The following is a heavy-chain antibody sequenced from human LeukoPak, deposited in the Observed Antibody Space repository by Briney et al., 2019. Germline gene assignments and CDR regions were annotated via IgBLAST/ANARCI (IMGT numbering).Heavy chain of an antibody. J-gene: IGHJ4*02. CDR1: GFTVSSNY. V-gene: IGHV3-53*01. Sequence: PGGSLRLSCAASGFTVSSNYMSWVRQAPGKGLEWVSVIYSGGSTYYADSVKGRFTISRDNSKNTLYLQMNSLRAEDTAVYYCASADSSGWYNFDYWGQGTLVTVSS. CDR2: IYSGGST. D-gene: IGHD6-19*01. CDR3: ASADSSGWYNFDY.